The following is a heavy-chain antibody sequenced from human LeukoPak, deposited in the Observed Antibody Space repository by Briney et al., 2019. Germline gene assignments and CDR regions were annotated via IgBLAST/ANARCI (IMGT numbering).Heavy chain of an antibody. CDR3: ARAELSHRGYHYGMDV. J-gene: IGHJ6*02. D-gene: IGHD1-14*01. Sequence: PSETLSLTCTVSGGSISSSGYYWNWIRQHPGKGLEWIGYIYHSGSTYYNPSLKSRVIISADTSKNQLSLKLSSVTAADTAMYYCARAELSHRGYHYGMDVWGQGATVTVS. V-gene: IGHV4-31*03. CDR1: GGSISSSGYY. CDR2: IYHSGST.